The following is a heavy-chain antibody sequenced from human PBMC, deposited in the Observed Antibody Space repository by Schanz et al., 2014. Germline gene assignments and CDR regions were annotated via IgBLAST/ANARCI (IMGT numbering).Heavy chain of an antibody. Sequence: EVQREEKGGGLSKPGGSLRLSLSASVFTFSDIFLPFFLHAPGKGLEWVGRIKSKTDGGTTDYAAPVRGRFSISRVDSKNTLYLQIDSLKTEDTAVYYCTTLRNYGFEYWGQGTLVTVSS. CDR2: IKSKTDGGTT. J-gene: IGHJ4*02. V-gene: IGHV3-15*01. D-gene: IGHD3-16*01. CDR1: VFTFSDIF. CDR3: TTLRNYGFEY.